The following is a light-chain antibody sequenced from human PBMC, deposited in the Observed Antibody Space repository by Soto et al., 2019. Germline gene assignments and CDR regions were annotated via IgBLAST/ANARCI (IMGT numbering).Light chain of an antibody. CDR1: QSVSSN. V-gene: IGKV3-15*01. CDR3: QSYDYWPPYT. J-gene: IGKJ2*01. CDR2: GAS. Sequence: EIVMTQSPATLSVSPGERATLSCRASQSVSSNLAWYQQKPGQPPRLLIYGASTRATGIPARFSGSGSGTEFTLAIDSLQAEDFAVDDGQSYDYWPPYTFGQGTKLEIK.